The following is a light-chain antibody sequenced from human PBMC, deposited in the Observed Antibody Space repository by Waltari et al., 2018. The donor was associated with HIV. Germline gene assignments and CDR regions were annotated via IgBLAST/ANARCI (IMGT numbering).Light chain of an antibody. CDR1: QGVLYSSNNKNY. J-gene: IGKJ1*01. Sequence: DIVMTQSPDSLAVSLGERATINCKSGQGVLYSSNNKNYLAWYQQTPGQPPKVLIYWASTRESGVPDRFSGSGSGTDFTLTISSLQAEDVAVYYCQQYYSPPPRTFGQGTKVEIK. CDR3: QQYYSPPPRT. V-gene: IGKV4-1*01. CDR2: WAS.